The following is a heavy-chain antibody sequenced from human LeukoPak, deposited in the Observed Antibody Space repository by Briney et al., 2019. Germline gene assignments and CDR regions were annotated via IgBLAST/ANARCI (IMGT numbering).Heavy chain of an antibody. CDR1: GYSFTSYW. J-gene: IGHJ6*03. V-gene: IGHV5-51*01. Sequence: PGESLKISCKGSGYSFTSYWIGCVRQMPGKGLEWMGIIYPGDSDTRYGPSFQGQVTISADKSISTAYLQWSSLKASDTAMYYCARHAPPSYYYYYYMDVWGKGTTVTVSS. CDR3: ARHAPPSYYYYYYMDV. CDR2: IYPGDSDT.